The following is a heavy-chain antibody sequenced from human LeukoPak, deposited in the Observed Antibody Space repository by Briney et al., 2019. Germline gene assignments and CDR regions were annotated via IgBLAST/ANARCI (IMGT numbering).Heavy chain of an antibody. J-gene: IGHJ4*02. CDR1: GFNFNIYG. V-gene: IGHV3-23*01. CDR2: IGGRDDAT. D-gene: IGHD2-15*01. CDR3: AKSLWGTSGCTDY. Sequence: GSLRLSCEASGFNFNIYGMNWVRQAPGKGLQWVSNIGGRDDATYYADSVKGRFTISRDNFKNTVYLEMSNLRIEDTAIYYCAKSLWGTSGCTDYWGQGTLVTVSS.